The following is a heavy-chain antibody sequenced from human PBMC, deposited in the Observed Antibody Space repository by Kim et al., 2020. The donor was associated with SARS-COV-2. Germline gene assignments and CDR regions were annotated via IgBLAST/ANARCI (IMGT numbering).Heavy chain of an antibody. D-gene: IGHD3-3*01. CDR1: GYTFTSYD. CDR2: MNPNSGNT. Sequence: ASVKVSCKASGYTFTSYDINWVRQATGQGLEWMGWMNPNSGNTGYAQKFKGRVTMTRNTSISTAYMELSSLRSEDTAVYYCARTQPFTYYDFWSGYYKEVSTLDYWGQGTLVTVSS. CDR3: ARTQPFTYYDFWSGYYKEVSTLDY. V-gene: IGHV1-8*01. J-gene: IGHJ4*02.